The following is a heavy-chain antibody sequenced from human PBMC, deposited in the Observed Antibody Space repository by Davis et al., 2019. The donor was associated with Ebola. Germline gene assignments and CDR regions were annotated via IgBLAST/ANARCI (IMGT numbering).Heavy chain of an antibody. CDR2: IYHSGST. CDR1: GGSISSSNW. CDR3: ARIVLDDYVWGSYRYTYQVDY. V-gene: IGHV4-4*02. Sequence: PSETLSLTCAVSGGSISSSNWWSWVRQPPGKGLEWIGEIYHSGSTNYNPSLKSRVTISVDTSKNQFSLKLSSVTAADTAVYYCARIVLDDYVWGSYRYTYQVDYWGQGTLVTVSS. D-gene: IGHD3-16*02. J-gene: IGHJ4*02.